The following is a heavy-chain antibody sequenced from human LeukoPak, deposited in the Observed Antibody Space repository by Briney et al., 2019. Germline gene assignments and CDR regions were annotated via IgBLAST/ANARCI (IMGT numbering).Heavy chain of an antibody. Sequence: ASVKVSCKASGYTFTSYGISWVRQAPGQGLEWMGWISAYNGNTNYAQKLQGRVTMTTDTSTSTAYMELRSLRSDDTAVYYCAREMSRDYYGSGSYYNPGYWGQGTLVTVSS. CDR2: ISAYNGNT. CDR1: GYTFTSYG. V-gene: IGHV1-18*01. D-gene: IGHD3-10*01. J-gene: IGHJ4*02. CDR3: AREMSRDYYGSGSYYNPGY.